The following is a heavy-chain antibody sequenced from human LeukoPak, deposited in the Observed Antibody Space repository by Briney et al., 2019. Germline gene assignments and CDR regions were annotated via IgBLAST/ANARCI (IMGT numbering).Heavy chain of an antibody. Sequence: GGSLRLSCAVSGFIVNNKYVTWVRQAPGKGLEWVSVIYEGGNSDYADSVKGRFSVSRDDSKNTVYLQMNSLRAEDTALYYCARGQGGNYYLNYFDYWGQGALVTVSS. J-gene: IGHJ4*02. D-gene: IGHD1-26*01. CDR2: IYEGGNS. V-gene: IGHV3-53*01. CDR3: ARGQGGNYYLNYFDY. CDR1: GFIVNNKY.